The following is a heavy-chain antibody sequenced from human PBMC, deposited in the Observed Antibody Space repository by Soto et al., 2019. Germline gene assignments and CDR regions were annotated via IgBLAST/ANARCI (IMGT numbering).Heavy chain of an antibody. CDR2: LNAATCNT. J-gene: IGHJ4*02. CDR3: TRSAVRPSGGLIGPFEY. V-gene: IGHV1-3*01. CDR1: GYSFSTYA. D-gene: IGHD3-16*02. Sequence: QVQLVQSGAEGKKPGASVKVSCQASGYSFSTYALHWVRQAPGQRLEWMGWLNAATCNTKYSQKFQGRVSITRDTSASTAYMEPSRLRSDDTAVYYCTRSAVRPSGGLIGPFEYWGQGTVVTVSS.